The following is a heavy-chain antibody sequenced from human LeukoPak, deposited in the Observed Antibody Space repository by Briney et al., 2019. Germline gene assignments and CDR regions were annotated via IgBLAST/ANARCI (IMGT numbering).Heavy chain of an antibody. CDR2: ISSNGGST. Sequence: GGSLRLSCAASGFTFSSYAMHWVRQAPGKGLEYVSAISSNGGSTYYANSVKGRFTISRDNSKNTLYLQMGSLRAEDMAVYYCARPPDPYTTIVPQPIDYWGQGTLVTVSS. CDR3: ARPPDPYTTIVPQPIDY. J-gene: IGHJ4*02. D-gene: IGHD3-22*01. CDR1: GFTFSSYA. V-gene: IGHV3-64*01.